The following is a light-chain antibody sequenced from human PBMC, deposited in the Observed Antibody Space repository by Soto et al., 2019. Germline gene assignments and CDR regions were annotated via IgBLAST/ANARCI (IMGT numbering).Light chain of an antibody. J-gene: IGKJ1*01. CDR2: GGS. CDR3: QQYGSS. CDR1: QSVSSSY. Sequence: EIVLTQSPGTLSLSPGERATLSCRASQSVSSSYLAWYQQKPGQAPRLLIYGGSSRATGIPDRFSGSGSGTDYTHTISRLEPEDFAVYYCQQYGSSFGQGNKVEIK. V-gene: IGKV3-20*01.